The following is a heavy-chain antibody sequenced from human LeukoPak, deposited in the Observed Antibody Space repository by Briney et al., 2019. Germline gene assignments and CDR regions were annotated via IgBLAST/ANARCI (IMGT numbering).Heavy chain of an antibody. CDR2: IFYSGST. D-gene: IGHD5-24*01. CDR3: ARGGTRWLQYYFDY. V-gene: IGHV4-39*07. CDR1: SGSISTSNYY. Sequence: SETLSLTCTVSSGSISTSNYYWGWVRQPPGKALEWIGNIFYSGSTYYSPSLKSRVTISLDTSRNQFSLKLSSVTAADTAVYYCARGGTRWLQYYFDYWGQGTLVTVSS. J-gene: IGHJ4*01.